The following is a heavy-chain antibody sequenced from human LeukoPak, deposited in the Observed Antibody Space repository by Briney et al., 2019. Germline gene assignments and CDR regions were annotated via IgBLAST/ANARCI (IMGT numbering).Heavy chain of an antibody. CDR2: MNPNSGNT. V-gene: IGHV1-8*01. CDR3: ARWSKYCSGGSCSSYGMDV. CDR1: GYTFTSYD. J-gene: IGHJ6*02. D-gene: IGHD2-15*01. Sequence: GASVKVSCKASGYTFTSYDINWVRQATGQGLEWMGWMNPNSGNTGYAQKFQGRVTMTRNTSISTAYMELSSLRSEDTAVYYCARWSKYCSGGSCSSYGMDVWGQGTTVTVSS.